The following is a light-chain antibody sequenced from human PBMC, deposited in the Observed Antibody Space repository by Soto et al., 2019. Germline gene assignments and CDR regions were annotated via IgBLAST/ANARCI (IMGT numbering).Light chain of an antibody. CDR2: GNT. CDR1: SSNIGAGYD. Sequence: QSVLTQPPSMSGAPGQGVTISCTGSSSNIGAGYDVHWYQQVPGTAPKLLIYGNTNRPSGVPDRFSASKSGTSASLAISGLQAEDEADYYGQSYESSLSGWIFGGGTKLTVL. V-gene: IGLV1-40*01. CDR3: QSYESSLSGWI. J-gene: IGLJ2*01.